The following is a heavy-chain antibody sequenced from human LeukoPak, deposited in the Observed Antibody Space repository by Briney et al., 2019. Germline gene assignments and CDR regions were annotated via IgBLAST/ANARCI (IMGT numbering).Heavy chain of an antibody. CDR3: ARVNPCSGGSCYPGEFDY. Sequence: GGSLRLSCAASGFTFSSYWMSWVRQAPGKGLKWVANIKQDGSEKYYVDSVKGRFTISRDNAKNSLYLQMNSLRAEDTAVYYCARVNPCSGGSCYPGEFDYWGQGTLVTVSS. CDR2: IKQDGSEK. V-gene: IGHV3-7*01. J-gene: IGHJ4*02. D-gene: IGHD2-15*01. CDR1: GFTFSSYW.